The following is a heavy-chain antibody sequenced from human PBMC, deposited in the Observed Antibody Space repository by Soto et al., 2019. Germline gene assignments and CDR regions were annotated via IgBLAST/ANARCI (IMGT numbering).Heavy chain of an antibody. V-gene: IGHV4-34*01. CDR3: ATNTIFRVDYGMDV. CDR1: GGSFSGYY. CDR2: INHSGST. Sequence: PSHPLSLTCAVYGGSFSGYYWSWIRQPPEKGLEWIGVINHSGSTTYNPSLKSRVAISVDTSKNQFSLKLSSVTAADTAVYYCATNTIFRVDYGMDVWGQGTRVTVSS. J-gene: IGHJ6*02. D-gene: IGHD3-3*01.